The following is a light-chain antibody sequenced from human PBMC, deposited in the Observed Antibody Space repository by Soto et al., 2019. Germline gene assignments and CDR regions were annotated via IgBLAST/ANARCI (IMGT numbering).Light chain of an antibody. J-gene: IGLJ1*01. CDR3: SSYASSSTLDV. CDR1: SSDVGDYNY. CDR2: DVS. Sequence: QSVLTQPASVSGSPGQSITISCTGTSSDVGDYNYVSWFQQHPGKAPNLMIYDVSNRPSGVSNRFSGSKSGNTASLTISGLQAEDEADYYCSSYASSSTLDVFGTGTKVTVL. V-gene: IGLV2-14*03.